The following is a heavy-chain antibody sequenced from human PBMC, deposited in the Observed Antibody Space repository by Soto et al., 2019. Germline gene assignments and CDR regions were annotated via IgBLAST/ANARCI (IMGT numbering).Heavy chain of an antibody. CDR3: AREGILFSGESVFYGKDG. CDR2: INPRSGNT. CDR1: GYSFTRHD. D-gene: IGHD3-3*01. J-gene: IGHJ6*02. Sequence: QVQLVQSGAEVKKPGASVKVSCKASGYSFTRHDINWVRQAPGQGLEWMGWINPRSGNTGSAQRFLGRLTMTTDTSTSTAYMALTALESEDTAIQCFAREGILFSGESVFYGKDGWGQGTPITVPS. V-gene: IGHV1-8*01.